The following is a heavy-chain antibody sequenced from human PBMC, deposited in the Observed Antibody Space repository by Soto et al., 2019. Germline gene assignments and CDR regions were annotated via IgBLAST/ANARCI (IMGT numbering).Heavy chain of an antibody. CDR3: ARAQGSGFLVS. CDR1: GGSISSSSDY. V-gene: IGHV4-39*07. D-gene: IGHD3-10*01. J-gene: IGHJ4*02. CDR2: IYYSGST. Sequence: SETLSLTCTVSGGSISSSSDYWAWIRQPPGKGLDWIGSIYYSGSTYYNPSLKSRVTISVDTSKNQFSLKLSSVTAADTAVYYCARAQGSGFLVSWGQGTLVTVSS.